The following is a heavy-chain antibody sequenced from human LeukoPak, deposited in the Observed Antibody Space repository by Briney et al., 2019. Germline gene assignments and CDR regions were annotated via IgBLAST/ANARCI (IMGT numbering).Heavy chain of an antibody. CDR1: GSSIRSYY. V-gene: IGHV4-4*07. CDR3: AREHPRGEVDDFDY. CDR2: IYTSGST. Sequence: PSETLSLTCTVSGSSIRSYYWSWIRQPAGKGLEWIGRIYTSGSTNYNPSLKSRISISVDTSKNQFSLKLTSVTAADTAVYYCAREHPRGEVDDFDYWGQGTLVTVSS. J-gene: IGHJ4*02. D-gene: IGHD3-16*01.